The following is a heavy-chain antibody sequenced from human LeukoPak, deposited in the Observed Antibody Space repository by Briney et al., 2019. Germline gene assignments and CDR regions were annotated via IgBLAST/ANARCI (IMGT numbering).Heavy chain of an antibody. J-gene: IGHJ4*02. CDR1: GYIFTNYW. Sequence: GEFLKISCKGSGYIFTNYWISWVRQMPGKGLEWMGRIDPSDSYTNYSPSFQGHVTISADKSIRTAYLQWSSLRASDTAIYYCARGERSLDYWGQGTLVTVSS. D-gene: IGHD3-10*01. CDR2: IDPSDSYT. V-gene: IGHV5-10-1*01. CDR3: ARGERSLDY.